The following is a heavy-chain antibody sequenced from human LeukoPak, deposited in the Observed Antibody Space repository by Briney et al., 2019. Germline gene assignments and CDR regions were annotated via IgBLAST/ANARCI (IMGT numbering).Heavy chain of an antibody. D-gene: IGHD4-23*01. J-gene: IGHJ4*02. CDR1: GFTLSRYS. V-gene: IGHV3-21*04. CDR2: ISGSSSYI. Sequence: GGSLTLSCAASGFTLSRYSMNWVRQAPGDGMGWASSISGSSSYINYADSVKSRFTISRDSAKNSLYLQMNSLRAEDTAVYYCARSAPLRWEYYFDYWGQGTLVTVSS. CDR3: ARSAPLRWEYYFDY.